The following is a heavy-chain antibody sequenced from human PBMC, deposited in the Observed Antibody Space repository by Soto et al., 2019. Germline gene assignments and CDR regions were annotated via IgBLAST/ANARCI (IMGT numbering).Heavy chain of an antibody. J-gene: IGHJ6*02. CDR2: IYYSGST. CDR1: GGSISSGDYY. Sequence: PSETLSLTRSVYGGSISSGDYYWSWIRQPPGKGLEWIGYIYYSGSTYYNPSLKSRVTISVDTSKNQFSLKLSSVTAADTAVYYCARESLFWSGYKDYYYYYGMDVWGQGTTVTVSS. D-gene: IGHD3-3*01. V-gene: IGHV4-30-4*01. CDR3: ARESLFWSGYKDYYYYYGMDV.